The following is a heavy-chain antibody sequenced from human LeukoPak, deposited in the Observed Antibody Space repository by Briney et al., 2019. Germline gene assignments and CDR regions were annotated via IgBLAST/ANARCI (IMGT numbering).Heavy chain of an antibody. CDR1: GFTFSDYY. D-gene: IGHD3-22*01. V-gene: IGHV3-11*04. CDR2: ISSSGSTI. J-gene: IGHJ4*02. Sequence: GGSLRLSCAASGFTFSDYYMSWIRQAPGKGLEWVSYISSSGSTIYYGDSVKGRSTISRDNAKNSLYLQMNSLRAEDTAVYYCARDTPYYDSSGYYGYWGQGTLVTVSS. CDR3: ARDTPYYDSSGYYGY.